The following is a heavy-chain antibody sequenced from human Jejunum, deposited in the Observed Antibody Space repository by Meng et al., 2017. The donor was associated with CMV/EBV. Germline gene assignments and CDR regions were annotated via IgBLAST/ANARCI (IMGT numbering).Heavy chain of an antibody. V-gene: IGHV3-11*04. CDR2: ITDTGSLI. CDR3: VASSVIAPFY. CDR1: GFNFKVYY. J-gene: IGHJ4*02. Sequence: AASGFNFKVYYMGWIRQAPGKGLEWISYITDTGSLIYYADSIRGRFTISRDNAKNALYLQMNSLRAEDAAVYYCVASSVIAPFYWGQGTLVTVSS. D-gene: IGHD3-16*02.